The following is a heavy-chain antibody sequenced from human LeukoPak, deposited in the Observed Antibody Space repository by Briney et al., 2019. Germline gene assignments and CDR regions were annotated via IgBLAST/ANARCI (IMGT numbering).Heavy chain of an antibody. J-gene: IGHJ4*02. CDR2: IYHSGST. Sequence: PSGTLSLTCAVSGGSISSSNWWSWVRQPPGKGLEWIGEIYHSGSTKYNPSLKSRVTISGDTSKNQFSLKLRSVTAADTAVYYCARALERYYYDSSGYYAHFDYWGQGTLVTVSS. D-gene: IGHD3-22*01. V-gene: IGHV4-4*02. CDR1: GGSISSSNW. CDR3: ARALERYYYDSSGYYAHFDY.